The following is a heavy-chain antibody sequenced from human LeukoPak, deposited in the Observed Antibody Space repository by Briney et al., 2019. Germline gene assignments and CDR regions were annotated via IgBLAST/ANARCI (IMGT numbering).Heavy chain of an antibody. CDR3: AKDRSAFVETNLDY. CDR2: ISYDGSNK. J-gene: IGHJ4*02. V-gene: IGHV3-30*18. CDR1: GLTFSSYG. Sequence: GGSLRLSCAASGLTFSSYGMHWVRQAPGKGLEWVAVISYDGSNKYYADSVKGRFTISRDNSKNTLYLQMNSLRAEDTAVYYCAKDRSAFVETNLDYWGQGTLVTVSS. D-gene: IGHD5-24*01.